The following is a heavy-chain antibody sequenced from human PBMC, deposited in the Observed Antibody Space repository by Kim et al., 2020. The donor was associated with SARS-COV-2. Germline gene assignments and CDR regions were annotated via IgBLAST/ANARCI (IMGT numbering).Heavy chain of an antibody. CDR3: ARDILTGYYTTKFGVDY. CDR2: ISAYNGNT. J-gene: IGHJ4*02. CDR1: GYTFTSYG. D-gene: IGHD3-9*01. V-gene: IGHV1-18*01. Sequence: ASVKVSCKASGYTFTSYGISWVRQAPGQGLEWMGWISAYNGNTNYAQKLQGRVTMTTDTSTSTAYMELRSLRSDDTAVYYCARDILTGYYTTKFGVDYWGQGTLVTVSS.